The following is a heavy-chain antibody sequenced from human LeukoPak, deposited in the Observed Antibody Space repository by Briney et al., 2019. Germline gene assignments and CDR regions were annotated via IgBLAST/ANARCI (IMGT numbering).Heavy chain of an antibody. J-gene: IGHJ4*02. CDR2: IYYSGST. Sequence: PSETLSLTCTVSGGSISSSSYYWGWIRQPPGKGLEWIGSIYYSGSTYYNPSLKSRVTISVDTSKNQFSLKLSSVTAADTAVYYCASDCCVTSCYGSDSWGQGTLVTVSS. D-gene: IGHD2-2*01. V-gene: IGHV4-39*01. CDR1: GGSISSSSYY. CDR3: ASDCCVTSCYGSDS.